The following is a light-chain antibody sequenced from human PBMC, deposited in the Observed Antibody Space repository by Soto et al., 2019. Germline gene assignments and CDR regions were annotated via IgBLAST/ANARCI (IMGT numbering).Light chain of an antibody. CDR2: AAS. CDR3: LQKYFYPCP. J-gene: IGKJ3*01. V-gene: IGKV1-6*01. CDR1: LGIRYE. Sequence: AIAMTQAPSSLSPSVGVRVTITCRASLGIRYELDWFQQNPGKAPKLLIYAASNLQSGVPARFSGSGSGTDFTLTISSLQPEDFATDYFLQKYFYPCPSGPPTKVDL.